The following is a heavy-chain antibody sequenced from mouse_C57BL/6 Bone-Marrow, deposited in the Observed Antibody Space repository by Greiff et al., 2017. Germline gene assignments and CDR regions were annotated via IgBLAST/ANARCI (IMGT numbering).Heavy chain of an antibody. J-gene: IGHJ4*01. Sequence: VQLQQPGAELVRPGSSVKLSCKASGYTFTSYWMDWVKQRPGQGLEWIGNIYPSDSETHYNQKFKDKATLTVDKSSSTAYMQLSSLTSEDSAVYYCARSAVRRRDYAMDYWGQGTSVTVSS. D-gene: IGHD2-14*01. CDR2: IYPSDSET. CDR1: GYTFTSYW. CDR3: ARSAVRRRDYAMDY. V-gene: IGHV1-61*01.